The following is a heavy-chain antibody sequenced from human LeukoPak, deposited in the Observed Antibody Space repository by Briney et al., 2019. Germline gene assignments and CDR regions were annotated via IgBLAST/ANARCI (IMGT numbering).Heavy chain of an antibody. D-gene: IGHD2-15*01. CDR1: GFTFSSYA. V-gene: IGHV3-30*04. CDR3: ARDCSGGSCLGY. CDR2: ISYDGSNK. Sequence: PGRSLRLSCAASGFTFSSYAMHWVRQAPGKGLKWVAVISYDGSNKYYADSVKGRFTISRGNSKNTLYLQMNSLRAEDTAVYYCARDCSGGSCLGYWGQGTLVTVSS. J-gene: IGHJ4*02.